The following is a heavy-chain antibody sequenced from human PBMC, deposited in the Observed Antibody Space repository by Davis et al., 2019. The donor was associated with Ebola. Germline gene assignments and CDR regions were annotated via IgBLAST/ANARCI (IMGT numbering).Heavy chain of an antibody. Sequence: AASVKVSCKASGYTFTSYYMHWVRQAPGQGLEWLGIINPSGGRTSYAQKFQGRVTMTRDTSTSTVYMELSSLRSEDTAMYYCARMCSGGSCRNDAFDIWGQGTMVTVSS. CDR3: ARMCSGGSCRNDAFDI. V-gene: IGHV1-46*01. CDR1: GYTFTSYY. D-gene: IGHD2-15*01. J-gene: IGHJ3*02. CDR2: INPSGGRT.